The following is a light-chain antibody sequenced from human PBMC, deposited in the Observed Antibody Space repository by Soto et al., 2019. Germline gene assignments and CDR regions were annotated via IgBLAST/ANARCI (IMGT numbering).Light chain of an antibody. Sequence: QSALTQTASVSGSPGQSIAISCTGISSDVGGNSYVSWYQQHPGKAPKLMIYDVTNRPSGVSNRFSGSKSGNTASLTISGLQAEDEADYYCRSYTSSSPFYVFGSGTKLTVL. CDR3: RSYTSSSPFYV. V-gene: IGLV2-14*01. CDR1: SSDVGGNSY. J-gene: IGLJ1*01. CDR2: DVT.